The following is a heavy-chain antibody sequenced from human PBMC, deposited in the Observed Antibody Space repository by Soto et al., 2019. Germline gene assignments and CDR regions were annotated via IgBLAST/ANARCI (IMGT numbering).Heavy chain of an antibody. Sequence: EVQLLESGGGLVQPGGSLRLSCAASRFTFSNYAMNWVRQAPGKGLEWVSGIGAGGGNTYYADSVKGRFTISRDNSKNTLDLQMSSLRAEDTAVYYCAKGDTTTLGDAFDIWGQGTMVTVSS. CDR1: RFTFSNYA. D-gene: IGHD3-16*01. J-gene: IGHJ3*02. CDR2: IGAGGGNT. CDR3: AKGDTTTLGDAFDI. V-gene: IGHV3-23*01.